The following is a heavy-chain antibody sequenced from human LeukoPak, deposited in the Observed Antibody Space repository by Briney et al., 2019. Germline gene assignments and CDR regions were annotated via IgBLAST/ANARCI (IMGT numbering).Heavy chain of an antibody. V-gene: IGHV4-4*07. CDR3: ARDRGDYGFDY. J-gene: IGHJ4*02. Sequence: SETLSRTCTVSGGSISSYYWSWIRQPAGKGLEWIGRIYTSGNTNYNPSLKSRVTMSVDTSKTQFSLKVSSVTAADTAVYYCARDRGDYGFDYWGQGTLVTVSS. CDR2: IYTSGNT. D-gene: IGHD4-17*01. CDR1: GGSISSYY.